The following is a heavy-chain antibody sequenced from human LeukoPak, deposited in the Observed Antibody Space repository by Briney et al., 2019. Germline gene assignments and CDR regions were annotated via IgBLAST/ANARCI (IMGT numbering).Heavy chain of an antibody. J-gene: IGHJ4*02. D-gene: IGHD3-9*01. CDR2: MNPNSGNT. V-gene: IGHV1-8*01. Sequence: ASVKVSCKASGYTFTSYDINWVRQATGQGLEWMGWMNPNSGNTGHAQKFQGRVTMTRNTSISTAYMELSSLRSEDTAVYYCARGNFLRHFDSSPPYWGQGTLVTVSS. CDR3: ARGNFLRHFDSSPPY. CDR1: GYTFTSYD.